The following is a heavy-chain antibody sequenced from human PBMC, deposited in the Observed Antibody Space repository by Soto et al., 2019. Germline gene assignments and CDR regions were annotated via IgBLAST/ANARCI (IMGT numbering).Heavy chain of an antibody. Sequence: SLTCAVYGGSFSGYYWSWIRQPPGKGLEWIGEINHSGSTNYNPSLKSRVTISVDTSKNQFSLKLSSVTAADTAVYYCARGPERGYSYGSDNYYFDYWGQGTLVTVSS. D-gene: IGHD5-18*01. V-gene: IGHV4-34*01. J-gene: IGHJ4*02. CDR2: INHSGST. CDR3: ARGPERGYSYGSDNYYFDY. CDR1: GGSFSGYY.